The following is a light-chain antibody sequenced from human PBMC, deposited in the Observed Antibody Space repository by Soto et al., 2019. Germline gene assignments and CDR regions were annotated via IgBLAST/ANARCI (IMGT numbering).Light chain of an antibody. Sequence: QSALTQPASVSGSPGQSISISFAGTSSDVGGFKYVSWYQHHPDKAPKLMIYEVNIRPSGVSNRFSGSKSANTASLTISGLQAEDEADYYCYSYTSSSTLGVFGGGTKLTVL. V-gene: IGLV2-14*01. J-gene: IGLJ3*02. CDR3: YSYTSSSTLGV. CDR1: SSDVGGFKY. CDR2: EVN.